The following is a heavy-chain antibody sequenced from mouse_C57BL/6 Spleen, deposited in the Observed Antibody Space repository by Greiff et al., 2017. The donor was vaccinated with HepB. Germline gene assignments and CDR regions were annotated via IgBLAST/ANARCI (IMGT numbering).Heavy chain of an antibody. CDR2: IHPNSGST. CDR3: AREGLTSGFAY. J-gene: IGHJ3*01. V-gene: IGHV1-64*01. CDR1: GYTFTSYW. D-gene: IGHD2-12*01. Sequence: QVQLQQPGAELVKPGASVKLSCKASGYTFTSYWMHWVKQRPGQGLEWIGMIHPNSGSTNYNEKFKSKATLTVDKSSSTAYMQLSSLTSADSAVYDCAREGLTSGFAYWGQGTLVTVSA.